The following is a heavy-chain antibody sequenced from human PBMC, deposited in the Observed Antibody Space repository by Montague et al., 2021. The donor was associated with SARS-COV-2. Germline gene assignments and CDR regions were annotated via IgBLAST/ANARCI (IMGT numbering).Heavy chain of an antibody. Sequence: SETLSLTCTVSGGSICSSNYYWGWIRQPPGKGLEWIGNMYYSGSTYYNPSLKSRVTISIDTSKNQFPLKLSSVTAADTAVYYCARDDIVLQGVTKGMDVWGQGTTVTVSS. CDR2: MYYSGST. CDR3: ARDDIVLQGVTKGMDV. J-gene: IGHJ6*02. V-gene: IGHV4-39*06. CDR1: GGSICSSNYY. D-gene: IGHD3-10*01.